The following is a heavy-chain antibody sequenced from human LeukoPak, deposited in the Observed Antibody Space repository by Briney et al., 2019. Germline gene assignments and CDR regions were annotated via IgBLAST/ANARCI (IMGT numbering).Heavy chain of an antibody. V-gene: IGHV4-28*01. CDR3: ARKENVYYYFDY. CDR2: IYHSGTT. CDR1: GYSITSSSW. D-gene: IGHD3-10*01. Sequence: PSETLSLTCAVSGYSITSSSWWGWIRQPPGKGLEWIGYIYHSGTTYYNPSLQSRVTMSVDTSKNQFSLKLGSVTAVDTAVYYCARKENVYYYFDYWGQGTLVTVSS. J-gene: IGHJ4*02.